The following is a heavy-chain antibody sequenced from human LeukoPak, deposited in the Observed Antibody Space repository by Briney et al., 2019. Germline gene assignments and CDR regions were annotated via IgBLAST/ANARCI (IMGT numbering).Heavy chain of an antibody. J-gene: IGHJ5*02. Sequence: SETLSLTCAVYGGSFSGYYWSWIRQPPGKGLEWIGYIYYSGSTNYNPSLKSRVTISVDTSKNQFSLKLSSVTAADTAVYYCARDRGSIVATIPNGNWFDPWGQGTLVTVSS. V-gene: IGHV4-59*01. D-gene: IGHD5-12*01. CDR1: GGSFSGYY. CDR3: ARDRGSIVATIPNGNWFDP. CDR2: IYYSGST.